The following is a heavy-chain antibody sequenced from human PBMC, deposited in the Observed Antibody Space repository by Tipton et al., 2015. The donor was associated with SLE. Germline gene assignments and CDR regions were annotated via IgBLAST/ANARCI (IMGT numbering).Heavy chain of an antibody. D-gene: IGHD6-19*01. V-gene: IGHV4-30-2*01. Sequence: TLSLTCTVSGASISGGGYSWNWIRQPPGKGLEWIGYIYHSGTTYYNPSLKSRVTLSVDKSKNQFSLNLRSVTVADTAVYYCASELLRVYFSAWGPDYWGQGTLVTVSA. CDR3: ASELLRVYFSAWGPDY. CDR2: IYHSGTT. J-gene: IGHJ4*02. CDR1: GASISGGGYS.